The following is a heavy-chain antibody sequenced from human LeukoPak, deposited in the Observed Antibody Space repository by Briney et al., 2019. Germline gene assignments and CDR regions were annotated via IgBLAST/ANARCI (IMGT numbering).Heavy chain of an antibody. Sequence: GGSLRLSCAASGFTFSSHAMHWVRQASGKGLEWVAVISYDGSNKYYADSVKGRFTISRDNSKNTLYLQMNSLRAEDTAVYYCARSVDTAMVTVDYWGQGTLVTVSS. CDR1: GFTFSSHA. D-gene: IGHD5-18*01. CDR2: ISYDGSNK. V-gene: IGHV3-30*04. J-gene: IGHJ4*02. CDR3: ARSVDTAMVTVDY.